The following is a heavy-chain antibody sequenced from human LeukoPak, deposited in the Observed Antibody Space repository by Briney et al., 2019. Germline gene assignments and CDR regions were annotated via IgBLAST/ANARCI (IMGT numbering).Heavy chain of an antibody. CDR1: GFTFSSYG. J-gene: IGHJ5*02. Sequence: GGSLRLSCAASGFTFSSYGMHWVRQAPGKGLEWVAVIWYDGSNKYYADSVMGRFTISRDNSKNTLYLQMNSLRAEDTAVYYCALLWFGELPWFDPWGQGTLVTVSS. CDR2: IWYDGSNK. D-gene: IGHD3-10*01. V-gene: IGHV3-33*01. CDR3: ALLWFGELPWFDP.